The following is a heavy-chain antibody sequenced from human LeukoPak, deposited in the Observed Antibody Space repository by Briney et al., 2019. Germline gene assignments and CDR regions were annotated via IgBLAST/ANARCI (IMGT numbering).Heavy chain of an antibody. V-gene: IGHV3-23*01. CDR3: AKEKYSFGESLHAFDI. CDR2: ISAGGETT. D-gene: IGHD3-10*01. CDR1: RFIFSTFP. J-gene: IGHJ3*02. Sequence: QAGRSLRLSCAASRFIFSTFPMGWVRQAPGKGLEWVSGISAGGETTFYADSVRGRLTISRDNSKNTLYLLVNSLRAEDTAVYYCAKEKYSFGESLHAFDIWGQGTMVTVSS.